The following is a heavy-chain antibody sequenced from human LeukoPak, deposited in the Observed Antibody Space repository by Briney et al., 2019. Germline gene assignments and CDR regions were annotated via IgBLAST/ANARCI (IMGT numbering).Heavy chain of an antibody. D-gene: IGHD2-21*02. CDR1: GYTFTSHG. J-gene: IGHJ6*02. Sequence: ASVKVSCKASGYTFTSHGISWVRQAPGQGLEWMGWINPNSGGTNYAQKFQGRVTMTRDTSISTAYMELSRLRSDDTAVYYCARESYCGGDCYSFYYGMDVWGQGATVTVSS. V-gene: IGHV1-2*02. CDR2: INPNSGGT. CDR3: ARESYCGGDCYSFYYGMDV.